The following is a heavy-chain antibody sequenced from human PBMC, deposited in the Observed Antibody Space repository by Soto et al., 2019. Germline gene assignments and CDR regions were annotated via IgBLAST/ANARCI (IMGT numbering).Heavy chain of an antibody. Sequence: QVQLQESGPGLLKPSQTLSLTCTVSGGSIDSGRYYWTWLRQSPGKRLEWLAYISQNGSTYYSPSLKRRAVISMDTSKNQFSLNVASITAADTAMYYCAREGEYCNGNCYSGHFDSWGQGTLVTVSS. J-gene: IGHJ4*02. CDR1: GGSIDSGRYY. V-gene: IGHV4-31*03. D-gene: IGHD2-21*02. CDR2: ISQNGST. CDR3: AREGEYCNGNCYSGHFDS.